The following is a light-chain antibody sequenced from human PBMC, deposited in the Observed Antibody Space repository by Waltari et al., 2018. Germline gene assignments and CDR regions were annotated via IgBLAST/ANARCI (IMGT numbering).Light chain of an antibody. V-gene: IGKV3-20*01. Sequence: DIVFTQSPGTLSLSPGEGATLSCRAGQSVRNNYLAWYQKRPGQAPRLLIFGASDRATGIPDRFSGSGSGTDFILTISRLEPEDFAVYYCQQYGSSPTFGQGTRLEIK. CDR3: QQYGSSPT. J-gene: IGKJ5*01. CDR2: GAS. CDR1: QSVRNNY.